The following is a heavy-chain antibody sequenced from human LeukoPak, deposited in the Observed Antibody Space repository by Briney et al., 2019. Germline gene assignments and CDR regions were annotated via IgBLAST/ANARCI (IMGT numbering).Heavy chain of an antibody. D-gene: IGHD1-14*01. CDR1: GFTFSSYG. CDR3: AKATGYLL. CDR2: ISYDGSNK. Sequence: HTGGSLRLSCAASGFTFSSYGMHWVRQAPGKGLEWVAVISYDGSNKYYADSVKGRFTISRDDSENTLSLQMNSLRAEDTAVYYCAKATGYLLWGQGTLVTVSS. V-gene: IGHV3-30*18. J-gene: IGHJ4*02.